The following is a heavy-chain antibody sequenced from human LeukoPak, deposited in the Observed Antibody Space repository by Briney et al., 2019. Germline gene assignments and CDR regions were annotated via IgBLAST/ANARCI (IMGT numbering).Heavy chain of an antibody. CDR2: ISWNSGSI. D-gene: IGHD6-13*01. CDR3: AKVSWAAGIFNGGCNWFDP. Sequence: GRSLRLSCAASGFTFDDYAMHWVRQAPGKGLEWVSGISWNSGSIGYADSVKGRFTISRDNAKNSLYLQMNSLRAEDTALYYCAKVSWAAGIFNGGCNWFDPWGQGTLVTVSS. V-gene: IGHV3-9*01. J-gene: IGHJ5*02. CDR1: GFTFDDYA.